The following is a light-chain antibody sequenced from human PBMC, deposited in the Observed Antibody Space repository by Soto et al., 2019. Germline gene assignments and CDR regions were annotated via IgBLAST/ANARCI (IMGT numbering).Light chain of an antibody. CDR3: QQYGSSPYT. V-gene: IGKV3-20*01. CDR1: QSVGSY. J-gene: IGKJ2*01. CDR2: GAS. Sequence: EIVLTQSPGTLSLSPGERATLSCRASQSVGSYSAWYQQRPGQPPRLLIYGASSRATGIPDRFSGSGSGTDFTLTISRLEPEDFAVYYGQQYGSSPYTFGQGTKLEIK.